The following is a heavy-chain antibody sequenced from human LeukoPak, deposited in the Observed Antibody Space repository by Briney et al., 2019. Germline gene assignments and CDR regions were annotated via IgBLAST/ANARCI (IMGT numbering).Heavy chain of an antibody. J-gene: IGHJ5*02. CDR2: INPSGGST. D-gene: IGHD3-22*01. CDR3: ARDSLRTYYYDSSGYSP. Sequence: ASVKVSCKASGYTFTGYYMHWVRQALGQGLEWMGIINPSGGSTSYAQKFQGRVTMTRDMSTSTVYMELSSLRSEDTAVYYCARDSLRTYYYDSSGYSPWGQGTLVTVSS. V-gene: IGHV1-46*01. CDR1: GYTFTGYY.